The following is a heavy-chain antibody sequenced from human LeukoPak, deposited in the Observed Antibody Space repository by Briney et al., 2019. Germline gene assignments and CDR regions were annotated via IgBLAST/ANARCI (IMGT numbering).Heavy chain of an antibody. CDR1: GFTFSSYA. CDR2: ISGSGGST. J-gene: IGHJ5*02. Sequence: GGSLRLSCAASGFTFSSYAISWVRQAPGKGLEWVSAISGSGGSTYYADSVKGRFTISRDNSKNTLYLQMNSLRSEDTAVYYCAKDTRGSYSWFDPWGQGTLVTVSS. D-gene: IGHD1-26*01. V-gene: IGHV3-23*01. CDR3: AKDTRGSYSWFDP.